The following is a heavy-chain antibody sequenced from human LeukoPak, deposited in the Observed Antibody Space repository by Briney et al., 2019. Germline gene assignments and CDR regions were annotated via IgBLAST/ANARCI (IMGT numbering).Heavy chain of an antibody. CDR3: ARDIRSHNGPGGYYYYYMDV. CDR1: GGSISSGDYY. D-gene: IGHD2-8*01. V-gene: IGHV4-31*03. CDR2: IYTTGST. Sequence: TLSLTCTVSGGSISSGDYYWSWIRQHPGKGLEWTGYIYTTGSTDYSPSLKSRVSVTVNTSKNQFSLRLSPVTAADTAVYHCARDIRSHNGPGGYYYYYMDVWGKGTTVTVSS. J-gene: IGHJ6*03.